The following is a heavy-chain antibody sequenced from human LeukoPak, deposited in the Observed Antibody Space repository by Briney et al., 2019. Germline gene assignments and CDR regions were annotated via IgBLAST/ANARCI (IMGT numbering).Heavy chain of an antibody. D-gene: IGHD3-16*02. Sequence: GGSLRLSCAASEFTFSKYGMRWVRQAPGKGLEWVSGISPGGDITYYADSVKGRFTISTDNSKNTLYLQMNSLRAEDTAVYYCARSLSSRFSGPRRPYYFDSWGQGTLVTVSS. J-gene: IGHJ4*02. CDR1: EFTFSKYG. CDR3: ARSLSSRFSGPRRPYYFDS. CDR2: ISPGGDIT. V-gene: IGHV3-23*01.